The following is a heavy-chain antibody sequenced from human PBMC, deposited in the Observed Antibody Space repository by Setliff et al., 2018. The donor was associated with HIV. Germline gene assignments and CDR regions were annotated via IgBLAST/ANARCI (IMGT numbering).Heavy chain of an antibody. D-gene: IGHD3-10*01. CDR2: ISYHEKDT. CDR3: ARDRVESQWFGDLNYMDV. V-gene: IGHV3-30*03. Sequence: GGSLRLSCGASGFTFSNYGMHWVRRAPGKGLEWVASISYHEKDTFYADSVKGRFTISRDNSKNTLYLQMNSLRAEDTAIYYCARDRVESQWFGDLNYMDVWGKGTTVTVSS. CDR1: GFTFSNYG. J-gene: IGHJ6*03.